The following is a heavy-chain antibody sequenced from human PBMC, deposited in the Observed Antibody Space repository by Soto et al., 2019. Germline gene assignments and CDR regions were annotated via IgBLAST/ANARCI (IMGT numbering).Heavy chain of an antibody. CDR1: GGSISSGDYY. CDR3: ARGIPGSYYFDY. J-gene: IGHJ4*02. CDR2: IYYSGGT. Sequence: PSETLSLTCTVSGGSISSGDYYWSWIRQPPGKGLEWIGYIYYSGGTNYNPSLKSRVNISVDTSKNQLSLKLNSVTAADTAVYYCARGIPGSYYFDYWGQAALVSVSS. D-gene: IGHD1-26*01. V-gene: IGHV4-61*08.